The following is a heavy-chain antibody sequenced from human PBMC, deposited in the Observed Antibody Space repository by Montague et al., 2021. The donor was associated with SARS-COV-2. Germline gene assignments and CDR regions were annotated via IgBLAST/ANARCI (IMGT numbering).Heavy chain of an antibody. CDR2: IHHGGST. J-gene: IGHJ6*04. Sequence: SETLSLTCAVYGGSFSTYSWNWIRQPPGKGLEWIGEIHHGGSTNYNPSLKSRVTISADTSKNQFSLKLTSVAAADTAVYYCARLGDGVVSSPILGVRPYYSYHGMDVWGKGTTVTVSS. D-gene: IGHD3-16*02. V-gene: IGHV4-34*01. CDR3: ARLGDGVVSSPILGVRPYYSYHGMDV. CDR1: GGSFSTYS.